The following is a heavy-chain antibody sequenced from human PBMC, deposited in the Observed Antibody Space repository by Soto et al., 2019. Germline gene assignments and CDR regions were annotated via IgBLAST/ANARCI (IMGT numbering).Heavy chain of an antibody. CDR3: LLWLSTGSDY. J-gene: IGHJ4*02. D-gene: IGHD5-18*01. CDR2: INPSGGST. CDR1: GYTFTSYY. V-gene: IGHV1-46*01. Sequence: ASVKVSCKASGYTFTSYYMHLVRQASGQGLEWMGIINPSGGSTSYAQKFQGRVTMTRDTSTSTVYMELSSLRSEDTAVYYCLLWLSTGSDYWGQGTLVTVSS.